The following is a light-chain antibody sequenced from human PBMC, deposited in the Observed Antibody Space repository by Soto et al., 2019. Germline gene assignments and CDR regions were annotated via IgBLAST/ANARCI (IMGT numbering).Light chain of an antibody. CDR3: SSYTSSSTYV. Sequence: QSLLTQPASLSGSPGQSIAISCTGTSSDVGGYNYVSWYQQHPGKAPKLIIYDVTNRPSGVSNRFSGSKSGNTASLTISGLQAEDEADYYCSSYTSSSTYVFGTGTRSPS. CDR2: DVT. CDR1: SSDVGGYNY. V-gene: IGLV2-14*01. J-gene: IGLJ1*01.